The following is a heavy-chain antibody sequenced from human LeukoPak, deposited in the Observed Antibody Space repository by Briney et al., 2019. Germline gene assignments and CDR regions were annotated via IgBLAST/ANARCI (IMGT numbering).Heavy chain of an antibody. CDR1: GASVSSGSYF. V-gene: IGHV4-61*01. Sequence: PSETLSLTCIVSGASVSSGSYFWSWIRQPPGRGPEWIGYMSHSGSTSYDPSLKSRVTISVDTSKNQFSVKLTSVTAADTAVYYCARVGGSCITGVCYSNYFYYGMDVWGQGATVTVSS. J-gene: IGHJ6*02. D-gene: IGHD2-8*01. CDR2: MSHSGST. CDR3: ARVGGSCITGVCYSNYFYYGMDV.